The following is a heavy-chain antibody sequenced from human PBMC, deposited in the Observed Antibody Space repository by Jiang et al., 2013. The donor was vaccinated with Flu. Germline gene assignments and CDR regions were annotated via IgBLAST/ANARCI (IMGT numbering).Heavy chain of an antibody. J-gene: IGHJ3*01. CDR1: GGSISDYY. CDR2: IYYRGST. Sequence: VQLVESAPGLVKPSETLSLTCTVSGGSISDYYWSWIRQSPGKGLEWIGYIYYRGSTNYNPSLKSRVTISVDTSKQFSLKLRSVTAADTAVYYCASGAEGAYYYDSSGWTAFDVWGQGTMVTVSS. CDR3: ASGAEGAYYYDSSGWTAFDV. D-gene: IGHD3-22*01. V-gene: IGHV4-59*13.